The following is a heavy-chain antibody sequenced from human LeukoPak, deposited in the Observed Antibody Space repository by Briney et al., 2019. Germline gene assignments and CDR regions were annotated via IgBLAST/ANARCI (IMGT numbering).Heavy chain of an antibody. CDR1: GFTFSSYW. CDR3: AKGIPAIY. CDR2: ISYDGSDE. J-gene: IGHJ4*02. Sequence: PGGSLRLSCAASGFTFSSYWMHWVRQAPGKGLEWVAVISYDGSDENYADSVKGRFTISRDNSKNTLYLQMNSLRVEDTAVYYCAKGIPAIYWGQGTLVTVSS. V-gene: IGHV3-30*18. D-gene: IGHD1-14*01.